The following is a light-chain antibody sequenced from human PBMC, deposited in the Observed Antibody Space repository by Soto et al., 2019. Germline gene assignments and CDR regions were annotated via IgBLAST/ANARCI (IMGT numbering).Light chain of an antibody. V-gene: IGKV3-15*01. Sequence: EIVMTQSPATLSVSPGDRATLSCRASQSVGSKLAWYQQKPGQAPRLLMYGASTRATGVPAKFSGSGSGAEVTLTISSLQSEDFSVSYCQQYNNHPPWTFGQGTKVEIE. J-gene: IGKJ1*01. CDR2: GAS. CDR3: QQYNNHPPWT. CDR1: QSVGSK.